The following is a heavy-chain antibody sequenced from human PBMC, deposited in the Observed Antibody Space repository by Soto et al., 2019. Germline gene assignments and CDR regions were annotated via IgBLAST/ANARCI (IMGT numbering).Heavy chain of an antibody. CDR1: GFTFSRFD. CDR3: TRAAWFPYLSFY. CDR2: ISSSGSTA. D-gene: IGHD3-10*01. V-gene: IGHV3-48*03. Sequence: PGGSLRLSCAASGFTFSRFDLHWVRQAPGKGLEWISYISSSGSTAYYASSVEGRFTISRDNANNSVYLQMDSLRAEDTALYYCTRAAWFPYLSFYWGQGALVTVSS. J-gene: IGHJ4*02.